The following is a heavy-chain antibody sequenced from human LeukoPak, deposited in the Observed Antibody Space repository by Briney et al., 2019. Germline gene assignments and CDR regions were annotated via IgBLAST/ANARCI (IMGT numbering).Heavy chain of an antibody. CDR1: GGTFSSYA. D-gene: IGHD3-10*01. Sequence: SVKVPCKASGGTFSSYAISWVRQAPGQGLEWMGGIIPIFGTANYAQKFQGRVTITADESTSTAYMELSSLRSEDTAVYYCANREVTMDRGAGSLRYYYYGMDVWGKGTTVTVSS. CDR2: IIPIFGTA. J-gene: IGHJ6*04. CDR3: ANREVTMDRGAGSLRYYYYGMDV. V-gene: IGHV1-69*13.